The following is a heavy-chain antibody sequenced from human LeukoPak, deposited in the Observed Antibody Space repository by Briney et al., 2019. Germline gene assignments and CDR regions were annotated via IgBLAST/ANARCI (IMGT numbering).Heavy chain of an antibody. J-gene: IGHJ3*02. Sequence: GRSLRLSCAASGFTFSSYAMHWVRQAPGKGLEWVAVISYDGSNKYYADSVKGRFTISRDNSKNTLYLQMNSLRAEDTAVYYCARDLGFLEPEDAFDTWGQGTMVTVSS. V-gene: IGHV3-30*01. CDR2: ISYDGSNK. D-gene: IGHD3-3*02. CDR1: GFTFSSYA. CDR3: ARDLGFLEPEDAFDT.